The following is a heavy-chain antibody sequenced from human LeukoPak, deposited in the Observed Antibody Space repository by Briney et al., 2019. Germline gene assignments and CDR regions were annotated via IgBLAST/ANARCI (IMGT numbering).Heavy chain of an antibody. CDR2: INHSGST. J-gene: IGHJ3*02. Sequence: KPSETLSLTCAVYGGSFSGYYWSWIRQPPGKGLEWNGEINHSGSTNYNPSLKSRVTISVDTSKNQFSLKLSSVTAADTAVYYCARIRAPGRRSSAFDIWGQGTMVTVSS. CDR3: ARIRAPGRRSSAFDI. V-gene: IGHV4-34*01. CDR1: GGSFSGYY.